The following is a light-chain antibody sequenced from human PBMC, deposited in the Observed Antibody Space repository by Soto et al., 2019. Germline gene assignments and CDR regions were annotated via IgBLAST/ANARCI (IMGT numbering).Light chain of an antibody. CDR1: QDISES. CDR3: LQYNNYPRT. V-gene: IGKV1-17*03. Sequence: DIQMTQSPSAMSASVGDRVTITCRASQDISESLAWFQQKPGKVPKRLIYGASTLQSGVSSRFSGSGSGTEFTLTISSLQPEDFATYYCLQYNNYPRTFGPGTRVEIK. CDR2: GAS. J-gene: IGKJ1*01.